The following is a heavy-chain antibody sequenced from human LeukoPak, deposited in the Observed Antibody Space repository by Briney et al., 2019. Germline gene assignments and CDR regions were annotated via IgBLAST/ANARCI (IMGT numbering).Heavy chain of an antibody. CDR1: GYSISSGYY. J-gene: IGHJ5*02. Sequence: SETLSLTCTVSGYSISSGYYWGWIRQPAGKGLEWIGRIYTSGSTNYNPSLKSRVTISVDTSKNQFSLKLSSVTAADTAVYYCARYSGSYNWFDPWGQGTLVTVSS. CDR3: ARYSGSYNWFDP. CDR2: IYTSGST. V-gene: IGHV4-61*02. D-gene: IGHD1-26*01.